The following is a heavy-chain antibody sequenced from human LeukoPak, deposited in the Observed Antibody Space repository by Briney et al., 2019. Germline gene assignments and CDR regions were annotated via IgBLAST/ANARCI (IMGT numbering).Heavy chain of an antibody. V-gene: IGHV3-33*01. Sequence: PGGSLRLSCAASGFTFSSYGMHWVRQAPGKGLEWVAVIWYDGSNKYYADSVKGRFTISRDNFKNTLYLQMNSLRAEDTAVYYCARERDCSSTSCYLSGMDVWGQGTTVTVSS. CDR1: GFTFSSYG. D-gene: IGHD2-2*01. J-gene: IGHJ6*02. CDR3: ARERDCSSTSCYLSGMDV. CDR2: IWYDGSNK.